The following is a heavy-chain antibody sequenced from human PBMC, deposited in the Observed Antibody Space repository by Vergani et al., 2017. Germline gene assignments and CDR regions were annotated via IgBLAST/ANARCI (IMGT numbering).Heavy chain of an antibody. CDR3: ARDNAVRWRHRHAFDI. CDR2: INHSGST. V-gene: IGHV4-34*01. J-gene: IGHJ3*02. CDR1: GGSFSGYS. D-gene: IGHD5-24*01. Sequence: QVQLQQWGAGLLKPSETLSLTCAVYGGSFSGYSWSWIRQPPGKGLEWIGEINHSGSTNYNPSLKSRVTISVDTSKNQFSLKLSSVTAADTAVYYCARDNAVRWRHRHAFDIWGQGTMVTVSS.